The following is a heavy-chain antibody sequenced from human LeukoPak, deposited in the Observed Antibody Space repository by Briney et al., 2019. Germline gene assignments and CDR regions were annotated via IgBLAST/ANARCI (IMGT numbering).Heavy chain of an antibody. CDR2: INHSGST. Sequence: SETLSLTCAVYGGSLSGYYWSWIRQPPGKGLEWIGEINHSGSTNYNPSLKSRVTISVDTSKNQFSLKLSSVTAADTAVYYCARVPLIDDLPSSFDYWGQGTLVTVSS. CDR1: GGSLSGYY. V-gene: IGHV4-34*01. CDR3: ARVPLIDDLPSSFDY. D-gene: IGHD3-3*01. J-gene: IGHJ4*02.